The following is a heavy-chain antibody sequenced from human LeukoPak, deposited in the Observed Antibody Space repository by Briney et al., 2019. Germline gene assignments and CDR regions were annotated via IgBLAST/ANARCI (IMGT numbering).Heavy chain of an antibody. CDR2: IFPGDSGT. D-gene: IGHD5-24*01. CDR3: ARHIREGGSSPFRYFDY. J-gene: IGHJ4*02. Sequence: GESLKISCKGSGYTFSSYWIAWVRQMPGKGLEWMGIIFPGDSGTRYSPSFQGQVTISADKSISTAYLQWSSLKASDTAMYFCARHIREGGSSPFRYFDYWGQGTLVTVSS. CDR1: GYTFSSYW. V-gene: IGHV5-51*01.